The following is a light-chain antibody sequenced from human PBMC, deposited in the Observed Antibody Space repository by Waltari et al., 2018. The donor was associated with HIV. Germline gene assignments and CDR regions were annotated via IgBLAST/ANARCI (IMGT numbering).Light chain of an antibody. Sequence: QSALTQPASVSGSPGQSITISCTGSSSDVGAYNFVSWYQQHPGKAPKFMIYEVSNRPSGVSNRFSGSKSGNTASLTISGLQADDEADYYCSSYTSNTFWVFGGGTKLTVL. V-gene: IGLV2-14*01. CDR3: SSYTSNTFWV. CDR2: EVS. J-gene: IGLJ3*02. CDR1: SSDVGAYNF.